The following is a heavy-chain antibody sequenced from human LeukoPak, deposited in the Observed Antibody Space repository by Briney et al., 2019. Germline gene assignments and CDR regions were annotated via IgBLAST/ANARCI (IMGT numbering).Heavy chain of an antibody. Sequence: SETLSLTCTVSGGSISSYYWSWIRQPPGKGLEWIGYIYYSGSTNYNHSLKSRVTISVDTSKNQFSLKLSSVTAADTAVYYCAGSDYGGYYYYGMDVWGQGTTVTVSS. D-gene: IGHD4-17*01. J-gene: IGHJ6*02. CDR2: IYYSGST. CDR3: AGSDYGGYYYYGMDV. CDR1: GGSISSYY. V-gene: IGHV4-59*01.